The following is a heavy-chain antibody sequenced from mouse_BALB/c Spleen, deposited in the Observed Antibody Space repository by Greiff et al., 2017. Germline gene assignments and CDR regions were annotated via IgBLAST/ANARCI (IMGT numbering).Heavy chain of an antibody. J-gene: IGHJ4*01. CDR1: GYSITSGYY. CDR3: ARVQYYYAMDY. CDR2: ISYDGSN. V-gene: IGHV3-6*02. D-gene: IGHD6-1*01. Sequence: ESGPGLVKPSQSLSLTCSVTGYSITSGYYWNWIRQFPGNKLEWMGYISYDGSNNYNPSLKNRISITRDTSKNQFFLKLNSVTTEDTATYYCARVQYYYAMDYWGQGTSVTVSS.